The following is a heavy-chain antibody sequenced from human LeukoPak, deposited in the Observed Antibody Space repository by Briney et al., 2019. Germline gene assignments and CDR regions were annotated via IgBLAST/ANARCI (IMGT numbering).Heavy chain of an antibody. V-gene: IGHV4-4*07. J-gene: IGHJ4*02. CDR1: GGSISSYY. CDR3: ARDPEEYYDSSGYYYA. D-gene: IGHD3-22*01. CDR2: IYTSGST. Sequence: PSETLSLTCTVSGGSISSYYWSWIRQPAGKGLEWIGRIYTSGSTNYSPSLKSRVTMSVDTSKNQFSLKLSSVTAADTAVYYCARDPEEYYDSSGYYYAWSQGTLVTVSS.